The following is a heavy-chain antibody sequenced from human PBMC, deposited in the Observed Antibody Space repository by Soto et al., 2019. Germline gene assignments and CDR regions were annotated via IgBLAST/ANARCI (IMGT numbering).Heavy chain of an antibody. D-gene: IGHD3-10*01. J-gene: IGHJ5*02. Sequence: GESLKISCKGSGYSFKTYWISWVRQMPGKGLEWMGRIDPSDSYTNYSPSFQGHVTFSADKSISTAYPQWSSLKASDTAMYYCARHYGSGSNWFDPWGQGTLVTVSS. V-gene: IGHV5-10-1*01. CDR2: IDPSDSYT. CDR3: ARHYGSGSNWFDP. CDR1: GYSFKTYW.